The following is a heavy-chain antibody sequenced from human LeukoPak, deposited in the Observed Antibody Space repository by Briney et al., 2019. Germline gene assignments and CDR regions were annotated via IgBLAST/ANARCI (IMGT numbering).Heavy chain of an antibody. CDR3: APRAGYYDSSGYYMY. CDR1: GFTFSTNA. Sequence: GGSLRLSCLTSGFTFSTNAMSWVRQAPGKGLEWISGISGSGASTYYADSVTGRFTISRDNSRNTLYLQMNSLRGDDTAVYYCAPRAGYYDSSGYYMYWGQGTLVTVSS. CDR2: ISGSGAST. V-gene: IGHV3-23*01. D-gene: IGHD3-22*01. J-gene: IGHJ4*02.